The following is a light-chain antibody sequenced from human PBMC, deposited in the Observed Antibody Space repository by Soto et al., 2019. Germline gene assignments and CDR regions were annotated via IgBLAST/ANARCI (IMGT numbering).Light chain of an antibody. Sequence: QSALTQPASVSGSPGQSITISCTGTSSDVGGYNYVSWYQQHPGKAPKLMIYDVSNQPSGVSNRFSGSKSGNTASLTISGLQAEDEADYYCSSYTSSSTRFGTGTKLTVL. V-gene: IGLV2-14*01. CDR3: SSYTSSSTR. CDR1: SSDVGGYNY. CDR2: DVS. J-gene: IGLJ1*01.